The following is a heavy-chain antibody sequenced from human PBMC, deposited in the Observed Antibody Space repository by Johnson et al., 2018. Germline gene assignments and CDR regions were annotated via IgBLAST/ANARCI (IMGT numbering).Heavy chain of an antibody. CDR1: GGSISSYY. Sequence: QVQLQESGPGLVKPSETLSLTCTVSGGSISSYYWSWIRQPPGKGLEWIGYIYYSGSTNYNPTLKSRVTISVDTSKNQFSLKLSSVTAADTAVYYCARDLVVVVPSAIHYSGMDVWGQGTTVTVAS. D-gene: IGHD2-2*01. CDR2: IYYSGST. V-gene: IGHV4-59*01. CDR3: ARDLVVVVPSAIHYSGMDV. J-gene: IGHJ6*02.